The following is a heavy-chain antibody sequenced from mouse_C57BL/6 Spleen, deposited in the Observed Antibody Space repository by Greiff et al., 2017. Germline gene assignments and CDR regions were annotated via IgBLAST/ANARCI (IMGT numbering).Heavy chain of an antibody. CDR3: ARRAHSSGYWFAY. CDR2: IDPSDSYT. CDR1: GYTFTSYW. D-gene: IGHD3-2*02. Sequence: QVQLQQPGAELVMPGASVKLSCKASGYTFTSYWMHWVKQRPGQGLEWIGEIDPSDSYTNYNQKFKGKSTLTVDKSSSTAYMQRSSLTSEDSAVYYCARRAHSSGYWFAYWGQGTLVTVSA. V-gene: IGHV1-69*01. J-gene: IGHJ3*01.